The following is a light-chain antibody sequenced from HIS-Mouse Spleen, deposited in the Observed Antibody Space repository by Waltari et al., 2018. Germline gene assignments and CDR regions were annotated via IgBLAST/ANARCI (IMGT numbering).Light chain of an antibody. CDR3: CSYAGSSTL. J-gene: IGLJ3*02. Sequence: QSALTQPASVSWSPGLSITISCTGTSSDVGSYNRFSWYQQHPGKAPKLMIYEGSKRPSGVSNRFSGSKSGNTDSLTISGHQAEDEADYYCCSYAGSSTLFGGGTKLTVL. V-gene: IGLV2-23*01. CDR1: SSDVGSYNR. CDR2: EGS.